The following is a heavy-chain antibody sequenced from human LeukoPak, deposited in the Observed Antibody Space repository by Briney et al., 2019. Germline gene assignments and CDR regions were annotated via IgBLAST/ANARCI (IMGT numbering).Heavy chain of an antibody. Sequence: GGSLRLSCAASGFTFNSYSMNWVRQAPGKGLEWVSSISSSSSSIYYADSVKGRFTISRDNAKNSLYLQMNSLRAEDTAVYYYARASGDIVETAAIGSYWGQGTLVTVSS. CDR1: GFTFNSYS. D-gene: IGHD5-18*01. V-gene: IGHV3-21*01. CDR3: ARASGDIVETAAIGSY. J-gene: IGHJ4*02. CDR2: ISSSSSSI.